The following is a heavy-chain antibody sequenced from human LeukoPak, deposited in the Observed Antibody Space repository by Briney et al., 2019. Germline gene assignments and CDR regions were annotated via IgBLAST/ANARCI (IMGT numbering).Heavy chain of an antibody. V-gene: IGHV4-39*07. D-gene: IGHD6-6*01. J-gene: IGHJ4*02. CDR2: IYYSGST. Sequence: PSETLSLTCTVSGGSISSSSYYWGWTRQPPGKGLEWIGSIYYSGSTYYNPSLKSRVTISVDRSKNQFSLKLSSVTAADTAVYYCARDTFLAARPVDYWGQGTLVTVSS. CDR1: GGSISSSSYY. CDR3: ARDTFLAARPVDY.